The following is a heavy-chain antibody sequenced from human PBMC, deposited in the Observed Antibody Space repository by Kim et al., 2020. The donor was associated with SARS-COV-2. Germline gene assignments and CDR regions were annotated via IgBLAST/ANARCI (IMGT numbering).Heavy chain of an antibody. Sequence: SETLSLTCTVSGGSISSYYWSWIRQPPGKGLEWIGYIYYSGSTNYNPSLKSRVTISVDTSKNQFSLKLSSVTAADTAVYYCARDGGVFLHYFYGMDVWGQGTPVTVSS. CDR2: IYYSGST. J-gene: IGHJ6*02. D-gene: IGHD3-16*01. V-gene: IGHV4-59*13. CDR1: GGSISSYY. CDR3: ARDGGVFLHYFYGMDV.